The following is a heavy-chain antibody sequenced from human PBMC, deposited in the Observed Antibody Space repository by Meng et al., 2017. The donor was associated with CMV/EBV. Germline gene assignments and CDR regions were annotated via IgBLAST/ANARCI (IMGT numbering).Heavy chain of an antibody. D-gene: IGHD2-2*01. CDR2: ISSSSSYI. CDR1: GFTFSSYS. J-gene: IGHJ6*02. V-gene: IGHV3-21*01. Sequence: EGSLRLSCAASGFTFSSYSMNWVRQAPGKGLEWVSSISSSSSYIYYADSVKGRFTISRDNAKNSLYLQMNSLRAEDTAVYYCARDQDIVVVPAAINFFYYYGMDVWGQGTTVTVSS. CDR3: ARDQDIVVVPAAINFFYYYGMDV.